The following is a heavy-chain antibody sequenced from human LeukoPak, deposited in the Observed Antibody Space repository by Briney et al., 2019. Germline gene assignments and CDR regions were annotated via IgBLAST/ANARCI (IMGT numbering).Heavy chain of an antibody. D-gene: IGHD2-21*01. CDR1: GFTFSSYA. CDR2: ISSNGGST. Sequence: GGSLRHSCAASGFTFSSYAMHWVRQAPGKGLEYVSAISSNGGSTYYANSVKGRFTISRDNSKNTLYLQMGSLRAEDMAVYYCARANCGGDCYSDGYYFDYWGQGTLVTVSS. CDR3: ARANCGGDCYSDGYYFDY. J-gene: IGHJ4*02. V-gene: IGHV3-64*01.